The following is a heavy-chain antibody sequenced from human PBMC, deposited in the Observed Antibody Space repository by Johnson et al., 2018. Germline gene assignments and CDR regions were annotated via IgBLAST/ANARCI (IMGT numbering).Heavy chain of an antibody. CDR2: ISGSGGST. CDR3: AKEGAGHNQRSPLIDI. Sequence: VQLVQSGGGLVQPGGSLRLSCAASGFTFSSYAMSWVRQAPGKGLEWVSAISGSGGSTYYADSVKGRFTIARDNSKNTVFLEMNSLRAEETAVYYWAKEGAGHNQRSPLIDIWGQGTMVTDSS. CDR1: GFTFSSYA. J-gene: IGHJ3*02. V-gene: IGHV3-23*04. D-gene: IGHD5-24*01.